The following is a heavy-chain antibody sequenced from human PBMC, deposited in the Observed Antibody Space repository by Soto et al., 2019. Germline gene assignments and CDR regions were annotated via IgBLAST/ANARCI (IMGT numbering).Heavy chain of an antibody. V-gene: IGHV3-9*01. CDR1: GFTFDDYA. CDR2: ISWNSGSI. CDR3: AKDEPNQN. J-gene: IGHJ1*01. Sequence: EVQLVESGGGLVQPGRSLRLSCAASGFTFDDYAMHWVRQAPGKGLEWVSGISWNSGSIGYADSVKGRFTISRDNAKNSLYLQMNSLRAEDTALYYCAKDEPNQNWGQGTLVTVSS.